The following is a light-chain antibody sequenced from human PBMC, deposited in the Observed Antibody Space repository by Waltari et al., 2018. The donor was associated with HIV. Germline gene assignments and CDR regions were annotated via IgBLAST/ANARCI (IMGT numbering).Light chain of an antibody. CDR2: GNK. CDR3: QSYDISLSASVV. V-gene: IGLV1-40*01. J-gene: IGLJ2*01. CDR1: SPTIGAAYD. Sequence: QSMLTQPPSVSGAPGQRVTIPCTGSSPTIGAAYDVHWYQQIPGTAPKLLISGNKNRPSGVPDRFSASKSGTSASLTISGLQAEDEADYFCQSYDISLSASVVFGGGTRLTVL.